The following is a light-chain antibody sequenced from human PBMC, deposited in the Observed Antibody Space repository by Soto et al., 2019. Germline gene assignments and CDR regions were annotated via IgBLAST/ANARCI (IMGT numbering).Light chain of an antibody. CDR1: SSNIGGNS. V-gene: IGLV1-51*01. Sequence: QSVLTQPPSVSAAPGQKVTISCSRSSSNIGGNSVSWYQQLPGTAPKLLSYDDNKRPSGIPDRFSGSKSGTSATLGITGFQTGDEADYYCGSWDSSLSAYVFGTGTKVTVL. CDR2: DDN. CDR3: GSWDSSLSAYV. J-gene: IGLJ1*01.